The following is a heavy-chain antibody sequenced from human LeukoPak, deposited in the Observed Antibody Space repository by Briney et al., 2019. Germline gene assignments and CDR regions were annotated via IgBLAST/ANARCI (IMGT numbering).Heavy chain of an antibody. J-gene: IGHJ3*02. CDR3: ARDRCSGGSCYPKPKQTPDAFDI. CDR1: GGTFSSYV. CDR2: IIPIFGTA. Sequence: GSSVKVSCKASGGTFSSYVISWVRQAPGQGLEWMGGIIPIFGTANYAQKFQGRVTITADESTSTAYMELSSLRSEDTAVYYCARDRCSGGSCYPKPKQTPDAFDIWGQGTMVTVSS. V-gene: IGHV1-69*01. D-gene: IGHD2-15*01.